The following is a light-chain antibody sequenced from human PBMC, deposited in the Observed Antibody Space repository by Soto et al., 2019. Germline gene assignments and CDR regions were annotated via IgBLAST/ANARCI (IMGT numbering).Light chain of an antibody. J-gene: IGKJ5*01. CDR1: QGISS. V-gene: IGKV1-12*01. Sequence: DIQMTQSPSSVSASVGDRVTITFRASQGISSLAWYQHKPGRAPKLLIFGASSLQSGVPSRFSGSGSGTDFTLTISSLQPEDFATYYCQQANSFPITFGQGTRLEIK. CDR2: GAS. CDR3: QQANSFPIT.